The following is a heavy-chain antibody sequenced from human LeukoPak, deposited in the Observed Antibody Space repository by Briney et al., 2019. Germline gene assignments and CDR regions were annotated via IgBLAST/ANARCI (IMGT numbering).Heavy chain of an antibody. CDR3: ARARKYDFWSGSGRDTFDI. J-gene: IGHJ3*02. CDR2: IYYSGST. CDR1: GGSISSYY. Sequence: SETLSLTCTVSGGSISSYYWSWIRQPPGKGLEWIGYIYYSGSTNYNPSLKSRVTISVGTSKNQFSLKLSSVTAADTAVYYCARARKYDFWSGSGRDTFDIWGQGTMVIVSS. V-gene: IGHV4-59*08. D-gene: IGHD3-3*01.